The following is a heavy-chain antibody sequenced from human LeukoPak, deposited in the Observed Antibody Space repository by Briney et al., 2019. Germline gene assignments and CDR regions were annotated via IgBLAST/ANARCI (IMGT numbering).Heavy chain of an antibody. Sequence: PGGSLRLSCAASGFTFNDFAMHWVRHAPGKGLEWVSGISWNSGSVGYADSVKGRFTISRDNAKNSLYLQMNSLRAEDTALYYCAKDIEGLFGVAPFDYWGQGTLVTVSS. CDR1: GFTFNDFA. CDR3: AKDIEGLFGVAPFDY. CDR2: ISWNSGSV. V-gene: IGHV3-9*01. J-gene: IGHJ4*02. D-gene: IGHD3-3*01.